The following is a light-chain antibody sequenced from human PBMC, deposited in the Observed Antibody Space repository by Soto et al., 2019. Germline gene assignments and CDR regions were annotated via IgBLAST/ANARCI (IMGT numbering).Light chain of an antibody. CDR1: QNFLYTSNNKNY. V-gene: IGKV4-1*01. Sequence: DIVMTQSPYSLAVSLGESATISCNSIQNFLYTSNNKNYLAWYQQKLGQPPKLLIYWASTRESGVPDRFSGSGSGTDFTLTISSLQAEDVAVYYCQQYYSTPLTFGGGTKVDIK. CDR3: QQYYSTPLT. J-gene: IGKJ4*01. CDR2: WAS.